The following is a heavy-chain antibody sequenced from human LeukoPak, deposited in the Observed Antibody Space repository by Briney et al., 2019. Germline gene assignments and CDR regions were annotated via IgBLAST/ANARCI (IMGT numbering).Heavy chain of an antibody. CDR3: ARDRDYYDSSGSYIDY. J-gene: IGHJ4*02. V-gene: IGHV3-30*03. CDR2: ISYDGSNK. D-gene: IGHD3-22*01. Sequence: QSGGSLRLSCAASGFTFSSYGMHWVRQAPGKGLEWVAVISYDGSNKYYADSVKGRFTISRDNSKNTLYLQMNSLRAEDTAVYYCARDRDYYDSSGSYIDYWGQGTLVTVSS. CDR1: GFTFSSYG.